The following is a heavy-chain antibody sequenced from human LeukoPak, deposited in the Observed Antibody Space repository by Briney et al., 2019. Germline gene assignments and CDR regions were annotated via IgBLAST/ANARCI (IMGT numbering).Heavy chain of an antibody. J-gene: IGHJ4*02. CDR3: AKFMSFYDTNAHYLTD. CDR2: IWYDGSNK. Sequence: SGGSLRLSCAASGFTFSSYGMHWVRQAPGKGLEWVAVIWYDGSNKYYADSVKGRFTISRDNSKNTLYLQMNSLRAEDTAVYYCAKFMSFYDTNAHYLTDWGQGTLVTVSS. CDR1: GFTFSSYG. D-gene: IGHD3-22*01. V-gene: IGHV3-33*06.